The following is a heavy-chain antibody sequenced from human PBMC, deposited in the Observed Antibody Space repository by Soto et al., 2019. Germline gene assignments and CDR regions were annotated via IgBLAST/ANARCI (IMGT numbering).Heavy chain of an antibody. D-gene: IGHD2-2*01. CDR2: ISGSGGST. Sequence: GGSLRLSCAASGFTFSSYAMSWVRQAPGKGLEWVSAISGSGGSTYYADSVKGRFTISRDNSKNTLYLQMNSLRAEDTAVYYCATRSYCSSTSCYDYWGQGTLVTVSS. CDR3: ATRSYCSSTSCYDY. V-gene: IGHV3-23*01. J-gene: IGHJ4*02. CDR1: GFTFSSYA.